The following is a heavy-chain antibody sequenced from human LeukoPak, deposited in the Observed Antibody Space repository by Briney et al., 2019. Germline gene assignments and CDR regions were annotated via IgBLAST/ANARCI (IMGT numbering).Heavy chain of an antibody. J-gene: IGHJ4*02. Sequence: GGSLRLSCAASGFTFSSYWMSWVRQAPGKGLEWVANIKQDGSEKYYVDFVKGRFTISRDNAKNSLYLQMNSLRAEDTAVYYCAGESIVGATTGFDYWGQGTLVTVSS. V-gene: IGHV3-7*01. D-gene: IGHD1-26*01. CDR1: GFTFSSYW. CDR2: IKQDGSEK. CDR3: AGESIVGATTGFDY.